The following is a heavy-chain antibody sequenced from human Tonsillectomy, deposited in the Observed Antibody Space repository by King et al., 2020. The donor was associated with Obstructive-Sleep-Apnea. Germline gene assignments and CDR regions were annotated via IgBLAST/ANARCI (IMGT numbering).Heavy chain of an antibody. CDR1: GDSISSYY. CDR2: IYYSGST. V-gene: IGHV4-59*08. CDR3: ARHDNYYGVDV. J-gene: IGHJ6*02. Sequence: QLQESGPGLVKPSETVSLTCTVSGDSISSYYWTWIRQPPGKGLEWIGYIYYSGSTNYNPSLKSRVTISVDTSKNQFSLKLRSVTAADTAVYYCARHDNYYGVDVWGQGTTVTVSS.